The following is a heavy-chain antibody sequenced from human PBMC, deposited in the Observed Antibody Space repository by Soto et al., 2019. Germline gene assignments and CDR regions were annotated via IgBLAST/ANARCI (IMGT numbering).Heavy chain of an antibody. Sequence: PSETLSLTCTVSGGSITSYNWNWIRQPPGKALEWIGYIYNSGSTYYNLSLKSRVTISVDRSKNQFSLKLSSVTAADTAVYYCARGPPFHWGQGTLVTVSS. D-gene: IGHD3-16*01. V-gene: IGHV4-59*12. CDR3: ARGPPFH. CDR1: GGSITSYN. CDR2: IYNSGST. J-gene: IGHJ4*02.